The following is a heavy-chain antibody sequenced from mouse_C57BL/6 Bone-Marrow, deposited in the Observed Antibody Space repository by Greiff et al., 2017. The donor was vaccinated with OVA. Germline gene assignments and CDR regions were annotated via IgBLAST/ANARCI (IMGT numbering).Heavy chain of an antibody. Sequence: VQGVESGAELVRPGASVKLSCKASGYTFTDYEMHCVKQTPVHGLEWIGAIDPETCGTAYNQKFKGKATLTADKSSSTAYMELRSLTSEDSAVYYCTRPSLRRRNYYAMDYWGQGTSVTVSS. CDR3: TRPSLRRRNYYAMDY. CDR2: IDPETCGT. D-gene: IGHD1-2*01. V-gene: IGHV1-23*01. J-gene: IGHJ4*01. CDR1: GYTFTDYE.